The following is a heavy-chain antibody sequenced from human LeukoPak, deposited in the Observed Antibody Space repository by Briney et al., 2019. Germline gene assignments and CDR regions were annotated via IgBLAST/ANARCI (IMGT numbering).Heavy chain of an antibody. D-gene: IGHD3-3*01. CDR3: AKSSSGYYTFDY. V-gene: IGHV3-23*01. J-gene: IGHJ4*02. CDR1: GFTFSSYA. CDR2: ISGSGGST. Sequence: GGSLRPSCAASGFTFSSYAMSWVRQAPGKGLEWVSTISGSGGSTYYADSVQGRFTISRDNSKNTLYLQMNSLRAENTAVYYCAKSSSGYYTFDYWGQGTLVTVSS.